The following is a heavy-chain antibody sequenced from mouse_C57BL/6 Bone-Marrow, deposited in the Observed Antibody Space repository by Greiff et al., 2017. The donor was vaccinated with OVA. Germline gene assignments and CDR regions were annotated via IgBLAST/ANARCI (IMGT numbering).Heavy chain of an antibody. CDR1: GYAFTNYL. D-gene: IGHD1-1*01. Sequence: QVQLQQSGAELVRPGTSVKVSCKASGYAFTNYLIEWVKQRPGQGLEWIGVINPGSGGTNYNEKFKGKATLTADKSSSTAYMQLSSLTSEDSAVYFCARAEDYYGSSLEYFDVWGTGTTVTVSS. CDR2: INPGSGGT. J-gene: IGHJ1*03. V-gene: IGHV1-54*01. CDR3: ARAEDYYGSSLEYFDV.